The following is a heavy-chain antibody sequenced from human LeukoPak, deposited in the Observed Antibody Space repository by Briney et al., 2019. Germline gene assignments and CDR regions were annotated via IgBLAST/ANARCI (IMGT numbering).Heavy chain of an antibody. D-gene: IGHD3-10*01. CDR2: INHSGST. Sequence: SGTLSLTCAVSGDSISSNYWWTWVRQPPGKGLEWIGEINHSGSTNYNPSLKSRVTISVDTSKNQFSLKLSSVTAADTAVYYCARRARGYYCYYMDVWGKGTTVTISS. V-gene: IGHV4-4*02. J-gene: IGHJ6*03. CDR3: ARRARGYYCYYMDV. CDR1: GDSISSNYW.